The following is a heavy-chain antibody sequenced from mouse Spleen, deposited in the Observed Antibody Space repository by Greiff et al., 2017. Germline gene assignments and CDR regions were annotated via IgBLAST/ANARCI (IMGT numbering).Heavy chain of an antibody. CDR1: GYTFTDYY. CDR2: IIPYNGGT. V-gene: IGHV1-19*01. J-gene: IGHJ2*01. Sequence: EVKLQQSGPVLVKPGASVKMSCKASGYTFTDYYMNWVKQSHGKSLEWIGVIIPYNGGTSYNQKFKGKATLTVDKSSSTAYMELNSLTSEDSAVYYCARNPFYGSSSYYFDYWGQGTTLTVSS. CDR3: ARNPFYGSSSYYFDY. D-gene: IGHD1-1*01.